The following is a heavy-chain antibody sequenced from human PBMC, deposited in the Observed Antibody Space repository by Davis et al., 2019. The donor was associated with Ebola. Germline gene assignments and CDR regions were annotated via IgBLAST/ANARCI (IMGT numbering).Heavy chain of an antibody. D-gene: IGHD5-24*01. CDR1: GGSFSGYY. V-gene: IGHV4-39*01. CDR3: ARHWLATILDLEYYFDY. Sequence: MPSETLSLTCAVYGGSFSGYYWGWIRQPPGKGLEWIGSIYYSGSTYYNPSLKSRVTISVDTSKNQFSLKLSSVTAADTAVYYCARHWLATILDLEYYFDYWGQGTLVTVSS. CDR2: IYYSGST. J-gene: IGHJ4*02.